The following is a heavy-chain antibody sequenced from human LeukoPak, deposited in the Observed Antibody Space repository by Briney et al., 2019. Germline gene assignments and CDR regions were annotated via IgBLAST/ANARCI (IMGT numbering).Heavy chain of an antibody. J-gene: IGHJ4*02. Sequence: PGGSLRLSCAASGSTFSSYAMHWVRQAPGKGLEWVSTITTSDGNTYYADSVKGRFTVSRDNSKNTLFLQMNSLRAEDTAVYYCAKDGGLWVSAHWGDSWGRGTLVTVSS. D-gene: IGHD7-27*01. CDR2: ITTSDGNT. CDR1: GSTFSSYA. CDR3: AKDGGLWVSAHWGDS. V-gene: IGHV3-23*01.